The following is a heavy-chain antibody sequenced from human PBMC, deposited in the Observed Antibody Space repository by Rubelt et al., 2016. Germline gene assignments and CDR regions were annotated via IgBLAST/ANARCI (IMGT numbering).Heavy chain of an antibody. Sequence: QVQLVQSGAEVKKPGASVKVSCKASGYTFTGYYMHWVRQAPGQGLEWMGWINPNSGGTNYAQKFPGRVTMTGDTSVTTADMELSRLPSDDTAVYYCARGNSGYDYGLDYWGQGTLVTVSS. CDR3: ARGNSGYDYGLDY. CDR2: INPNSGGT. J-gene: IGHJ4*02. V-gene: IGHV1-2*02. D-gene: IGHD5-12*01. CDR1: GYTFTGYY.